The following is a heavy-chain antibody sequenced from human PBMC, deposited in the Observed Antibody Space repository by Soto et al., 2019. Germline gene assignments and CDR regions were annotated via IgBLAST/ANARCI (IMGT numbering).Heavy chain of an antibody. J-gene: IGHJ6*03. CDR3: ATPLTLWHVGNDYYYYYRDV. CDR1: GFTFSDYY. CDR2: ISSSGSTI. V-gene: IGHV3-11*01. Sequence: QVQLVESGGGLVKPGGSLRLSCAASGFTFSDYYMSWIHQAPGKGLEWVSYISSSGSTIYYADSVKGRFTISRDNAKNSLYLQMNSLRAEDAAVYYCATPLTLWHVGNDYYYYYRDVWGKGTTVTVSS. D-gene: IGHD2-21*01.